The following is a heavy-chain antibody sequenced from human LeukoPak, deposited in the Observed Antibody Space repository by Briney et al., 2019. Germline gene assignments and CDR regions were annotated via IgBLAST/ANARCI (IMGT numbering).Heavy chain of an antibody. Sequence: PGGSLRLSCAASGFTFDDYGMSWVRQAPGKGLEWVSGINWNGGSTGYADSVKGRFTISRDNAKNSLYLQMNSLRAADTALYYWARDFREFPTVVTSWDYCSQGTLVTVSS. CDR2: INWNGGST. V-gene: IGHV3-20*04. D-gene: IGHD4-23*01. CDR1: GFTFDDYG. J-gene: IGHJ4*02. CDR3: ARDFREFPTVVTSWDY.